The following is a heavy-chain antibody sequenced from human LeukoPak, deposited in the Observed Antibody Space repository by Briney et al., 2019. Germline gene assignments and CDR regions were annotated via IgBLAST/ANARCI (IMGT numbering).Heavy chain of an antibody. CDR3: AKVLFTDLVRRSGFAFDY. CDR1: GFTFSSYA. CDR2: ISGSGGST. V-gene: IGHV3-23*01. D-gene: IGHD3-10*01. Sequence: GGSLRLSCAASGFTFSSYAMSWVRQAPGKGLEWVSAISGSGGSTYYADSVKGRFTISRDNSKNTLYLQMNSLRAEDTAVYYCAKVLFTDLVRRSGFAFDYWGQGTLVTVSS. J-gene: IGHJ4*02.